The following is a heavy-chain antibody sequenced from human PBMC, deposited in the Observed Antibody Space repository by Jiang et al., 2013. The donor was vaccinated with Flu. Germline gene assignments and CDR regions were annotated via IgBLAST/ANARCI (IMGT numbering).Heavy chain of an antibody. D-gene: IGHD2-15*01. CDR1: GGSVSSSGYY. CDR3: ARERVEPYCIGGRCYWDSPLLVFDY. J-gene: IGHJ4*02. V-gene: IGHV4-61*02. CDR2: INPSGGT. Sequence: GSGLVKPSQTLSLTCTVSGGSVSSSGYYQSWIRQPAGKGLEWIGRINPSGGTDYNPSLKSRVTISVDTSKNQFSLRLSSVTAADTAVYYCARERVEPYCIGGRCYWDSPLLVFDYWGQGSLVTVSS.